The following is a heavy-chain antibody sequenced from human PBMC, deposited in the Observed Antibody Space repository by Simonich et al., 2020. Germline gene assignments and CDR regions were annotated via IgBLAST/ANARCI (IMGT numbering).Heavy chain of an antibody. D-gene: IGHD6-13*01. CDR2: IYYSGST. CDR1: GGYISSSSYY. V-gene: IGHV4-39*01. CDR3: ARHAGFAFDI. J-gene: IGHJ3*02. Sequence: QLQLQESGPGLVKPSETLSLTCTVSGGYISSSSYYWGWIRQPPGKGLEWIGSIYYSGSTSYNPSLKVRVTISVDTSKNQFSLKLSSVTAADTAVYYCARHAGFAFDIWGQGTMVTVSS.